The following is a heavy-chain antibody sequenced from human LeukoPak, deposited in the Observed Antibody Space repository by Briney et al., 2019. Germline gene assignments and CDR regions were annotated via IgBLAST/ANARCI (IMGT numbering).Heavy chain of an antibody. J-gene: IGHJ4*02. CDR2: IYYSGST. CDR3: ARVPFIAVAGTGPWGGRFFDY. D-gene: IGHD6-19*01. V-gene: IGHV4-59*12. CDR1: GGSFGSYY. Sequence: PSETLSLTCTVSGGSFGSYYWSWIRQPPGKGLEWIGYIYYSGSTNYNPSLKSRVTISVDTSKNQFSLKLSSVTAADTAVYYCARVPFIAVAGTGPWGGRFFDYWGQGTLVTVSS.